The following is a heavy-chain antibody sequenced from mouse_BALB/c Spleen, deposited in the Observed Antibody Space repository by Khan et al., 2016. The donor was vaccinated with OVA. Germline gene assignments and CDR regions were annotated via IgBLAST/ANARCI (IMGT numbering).Heavy chain of an antibody. CDR1: GYTFTTYW. CDR2: INPSTGYT. CDR3: ARRGLYGIFTY. D-gene: IGHD2-10*02. Sequence: VQLQQSGAELAKPGASVKMSCTASGYTFTTYWMHWIKQRPGQGVEWIGYINPSTGYTEYNKNFKEKATLTAEESDTTADMQLNSLTSEDSAVYSCARRGLYGIFTYGGQGTLVTVSA. J-gene: IGHJ3*01. V-gene: IGHV1-7*01.